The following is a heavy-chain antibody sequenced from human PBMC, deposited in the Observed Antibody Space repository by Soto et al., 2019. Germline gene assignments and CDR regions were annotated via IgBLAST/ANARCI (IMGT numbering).Heavy chain of an antibody. CDR1: FTSYD. CDR3: ARGPGSSDWRFSYYYMDV. V-gene: IGHV1-8*01. CDR2: MNPNSGNT. Sequence: QVQLVQSGAEVKKPGASVKVSCTFTSYDINWVRQATGQGLEWMAWMNPNSGNTRYAQKFQGRVTMTRNTSNFTAYMELSSLRSEVTAVYYCARGPGSSDWRFSYYYMDVWGQGTTVTVSS. D-gene: IGHD6-19*01. J-gene: IGHJ6*02.